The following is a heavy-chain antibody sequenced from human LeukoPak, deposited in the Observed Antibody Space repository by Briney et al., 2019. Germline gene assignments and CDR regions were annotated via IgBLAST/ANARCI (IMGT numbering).Heavy chain of an antibody. D-gene: IGHD3-10*01. J-gene: IGHJ5*02. Sequence: SETLSLTCAVYGGSFSGYYWSWVRQPPGKGLEWIGEINHSGSTNYNPSLKSRVTISVDTSKNQFSLKLSSVTAADTAVYYCARMGSGSYSPNWFDPWGQGTLVTVSS. V-gene: IGHV4-34*01. CDR3: ARMGSGSYSPNWFDP. CDR1: GGSFSGYY. CDR2: INHSGST.